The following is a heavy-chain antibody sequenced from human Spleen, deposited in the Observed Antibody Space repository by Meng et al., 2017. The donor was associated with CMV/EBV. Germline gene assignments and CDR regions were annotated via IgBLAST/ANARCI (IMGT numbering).Heavy chain of an antibody. Sequence: GGSLRLSCAASGFIFSSYNINWVRQAPGKGLEWVSSISSSSTYIYYADSVKGRFTISRDNAKNSLYLQMNSLRAEDTGVYYCARDTGDYWGQGTLVTVSS. D-gene: IGHD3-10*01. CDR2: ISSSSTYI. CDR1: GFIFSSYN. CDR3: ARDTGDY. V-gene: IGHV3-21*01. J-gene: IGHJ4*02.